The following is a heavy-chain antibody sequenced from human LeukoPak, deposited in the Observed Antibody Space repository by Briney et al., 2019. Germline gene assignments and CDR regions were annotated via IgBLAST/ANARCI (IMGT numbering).Heavy chain of an antibody. V-gene: IGHV4-59*08. D-gene: IGHD1-1*01. CDR2: IYYSGSA. CDR3: ARPSGSPANFDY. J-gene: IGHJ4*02. Sequence: SETLSLTCTVSSGSISTYYWSWIRQPPGKAVEWIGYIYYSGSANYNPSLKSRVTISVDTSKNQFSLRLSSVTAADTAVYYCARPSGSPANFDYWGQGTLVTVSS. CDR1: SGSISTYY.